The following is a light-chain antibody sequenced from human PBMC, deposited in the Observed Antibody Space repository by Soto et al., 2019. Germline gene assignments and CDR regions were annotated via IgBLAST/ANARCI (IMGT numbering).Light chain of an antibody. CDR1: QSISSW. CDR2: KAS. V-gene: IGKV1-5*03. Sequence: DIQMTQSPSTLSASVGDRVTITCRASQSISSWLAWYQQKPGKAPKLLIYKASSLERGVPSRFTGRRSGTQFTLTISSLQPDDFATYYCQQYNSYSRTFGQGTKVEIK. CDR3: QQYNSYSRT. J-gene: IGKJ1*01.